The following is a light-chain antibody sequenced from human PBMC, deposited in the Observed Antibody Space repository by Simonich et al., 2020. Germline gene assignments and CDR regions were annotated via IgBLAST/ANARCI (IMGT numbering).Light chain of an antibody. J-gene: IGLJ7*01. CDR3: STWDYSLSVAV. CDR1: SSNVGSYA. CDR2: GNS. Sequence: QSALTQEASVSGTVGQKVTLSCTGNSSNVGSYAVGWYQQISYGAPKTVMFGNSPPSGLPDRFSGSKSGTTASLTISGLQPEDEADYYCSTWDYSLSVAVFGGGTQLTVL. V-gene: IGLV1-44*01.